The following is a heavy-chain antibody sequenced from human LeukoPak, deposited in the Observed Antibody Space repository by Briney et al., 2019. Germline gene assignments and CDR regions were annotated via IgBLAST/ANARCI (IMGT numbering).Heavy chain of an antibody. V-gene: IGHV4-34*01. J-gene: IGHJ5*02. CDR3: VYSSSWYTARVEH. Sequence: SETLSLTCAVYGGSLNGYYWSWIRQSPGKGLELIGEINHSGSTNYNPSLKSRVTISVDTSKNQFSLKLSSVTAADTAVYYCVYSSSWYTARVEHWGQGTLVTVSS. D-gene: IGHD6-13*01. CDR1: GGSLNGYY. CDR2: INHSGST.